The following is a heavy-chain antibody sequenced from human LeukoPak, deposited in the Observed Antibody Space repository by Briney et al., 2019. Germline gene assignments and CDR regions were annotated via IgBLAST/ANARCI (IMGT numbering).Heavy chain of an antibody. CDR1: GGSISSYY. CDR3: ARGVRYFDWLHRVPYYYGMDV. CDR2: IYYSGSI. Sequence: SETLSLTCTVSGGSISSYYWSWIRQPPGKGLEWIGYIYYSGSINYKPSLKSRVTISVDTSKNQFSLKLSSVTAADTAVHYWARGVRYFDWLHRVPYYYGMDVWRQETTVTVSS. V-gene: IGHV4-59*01. D-gene: IGHD3-9*01. J-gene: IGHJ6*01.